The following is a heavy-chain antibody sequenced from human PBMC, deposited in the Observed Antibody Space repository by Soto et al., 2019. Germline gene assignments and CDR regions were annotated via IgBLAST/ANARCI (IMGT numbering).Heavy chain of an antibody. CDR2: ISYNGSNK. CDR3: ASFEQQRDRFDP. D-gene: IGHD6-13*01. J-gene: IGHJ5*02. V-gene: IGHV3-30*14. CDR1: GFTFSRYA. Sequence: QVQLVESGGGVVQPGRSLRLSCAASGFTFSRYAMHWVRHARGKGLDWVAVISYNGSNKYYADSLKGRLTISSDNSKNTLYLQMNSLRYEDAAGYYCASFEQQRDRFDPWGQGTLVTVSS.